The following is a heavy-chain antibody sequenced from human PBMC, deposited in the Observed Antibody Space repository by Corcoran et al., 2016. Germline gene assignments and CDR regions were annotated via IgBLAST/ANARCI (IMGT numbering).Heavy chain of an antibody. J-gene: IGHJ4*02. CDR3: ARDSVVLMEYAIGGLDY. V-gene: IGHV1-46*01. CDR1: GYTFTSYY. CDR2: INPSGGST. D-gene: IGHD2-8*01. Sequence: QVQLVQSGAEVKKPGASVKVSCKASGYTFTSYYMHWVRQAPGQGLEWMGIINPSGGSTSYAQKFQGRVTMTRDTSTSTVYMELSSLRSEDTAVYYCARDSVVLMEYAIGGLDYWGQGTLVTVSS.